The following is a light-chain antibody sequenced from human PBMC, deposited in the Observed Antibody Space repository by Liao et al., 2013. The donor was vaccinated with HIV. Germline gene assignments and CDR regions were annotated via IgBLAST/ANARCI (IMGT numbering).Light chain of an antibody. J-gene: IGLJ2*01. CDR2: QDD. V-gene: IGLV3-1*01. CDR1: KLGDKF. CDR3: QVWDYTDHLV. Sequence: SYEVTQPPSVSVSPGQTASITCSGDKLGDKFASWYQQRPGQSPVLVIYQDDKRPSGIPARFSGSNSGNTATLTISRVEAGDEADYYCQVWDYTDHLVFGGGTKLTVL.